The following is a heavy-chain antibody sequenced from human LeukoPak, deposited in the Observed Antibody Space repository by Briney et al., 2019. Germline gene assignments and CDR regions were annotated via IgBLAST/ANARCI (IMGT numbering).Heavy chain of an antibody. D-gene: IGHD5-18*01. CDR2: ISTSTSYI. CDR3: ARWATYSYGYYYYYGMDV. CDR1: GFTFSTYS. Sequence: KPGGSLRLSCAASGFTFSTYSMNWVRQAPGKGLEWVSSISTSTSYIYYADSVKGRFTISRDNAKNSLYLQMNSLRAEDTAVYYCARWATYSYGYYYYYGMDVWGQGTTVTVSS. J-gene: IGHJ6*02. V-gene: IGHV3-21*01.